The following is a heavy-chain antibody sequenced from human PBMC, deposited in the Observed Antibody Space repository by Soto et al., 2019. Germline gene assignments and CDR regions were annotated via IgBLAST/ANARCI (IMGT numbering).Heavy chain of an antibody. CDR1: GFTFSSYW. D-gene: IGHD6-19*01. V-gene: IGHV3-7*01. J-gene: IGHJ4*02. Sequence: EVQMVESGGGLVQPGGSLRLSCATSGFTFSSYWMSWVRQAPGKGLEWEANIKQDGSEKYYVDSVKGRFTISRDNAKNSVYLQTNSLRAEDTAMYYCARDFGGGIAVAGVGFDYWGQGTLVTVSS. CDR3: ARDFGGGIAVAGVGFDY. CDR2: IKQDGSEK.